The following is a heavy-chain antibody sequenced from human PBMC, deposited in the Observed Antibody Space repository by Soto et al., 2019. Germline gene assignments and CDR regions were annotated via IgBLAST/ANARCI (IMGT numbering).Heavy chain of an antibody. D-gene: IGHD4-17*01. CDR2: IDGSGHTT. CDR1: GFIFSTYA. Sequence: EVQLLESGGGVVQPGGTLRLSCAASGFIFSTYAMTWVRQPPGKGPEWVSTIDGSGHTTYYADSVQGRFTISRDNSKNTLYLHANSLTSEDTAVYYCALISVTYYKRDSWGQGTLVAVSS. CDR3: ALISVTYYKRDS. J-gene: IGHJ5*01. V-gene: IGHV3-23*01.